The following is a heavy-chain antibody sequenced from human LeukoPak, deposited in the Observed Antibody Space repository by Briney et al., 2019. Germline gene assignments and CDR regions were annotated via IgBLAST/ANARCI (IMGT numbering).Heavy chain of an antibody. CDR2: IYSGGST. Sequence: PGGSLRPSCAASGFTVSSNYMSWVRQAPGKGLEWVSVIYSGGSTYYADSVKGRFTISRDNSKNTLYLQMNSLRAEDTAVYYCARLDHDYGGTYDYWGQGTLVTVSS. V-gene: IGHV3-53*01. D-gene: IGHD4-23*01. J-gene: IGHJ4*02. CDR1: GFTVSSNY. CDR3: ARLDHDYGGTYDY.